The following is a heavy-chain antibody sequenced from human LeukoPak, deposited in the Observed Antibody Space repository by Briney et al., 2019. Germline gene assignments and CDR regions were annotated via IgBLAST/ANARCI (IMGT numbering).Heavy chain of an antibody. CDR1: GGSISSYY. CDR3: ARVGTYDYVWGSYRSNLDY. V-gene: IGHV4-59*12. Sequence: SETLSLTCTVSGGSISSYYWSWIRQPPGKGLEWIGYIYYSGSTNYNPSLKSRVTISVDTSKNQFSLKLSSVTAADTAVYYCARVGTYDYVWGSYRSNLDYWGQGTLVTVSS. D-gene: IGHD3-16*02. J-gene: IGHJ4*02. CDR2: IYYSGST.